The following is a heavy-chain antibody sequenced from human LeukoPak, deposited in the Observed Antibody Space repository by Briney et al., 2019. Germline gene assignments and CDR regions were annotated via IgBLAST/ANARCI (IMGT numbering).Heavy chain of an antibody. V-gene: IGHV1-46*01. D-gene: IGHD2-2*01. CDR2: INPSGGST. J-gene: IGHJ5*02. CDR3: AKDRGNGCSSTSCRSPNWFDP. Sequence: ASVKVSCKASGYTFTSYYMPWVRQAPGQGLEWMGIINPSGGSTSYAQKFQGRVTMTRDTSTSTVYMELSSLRSEDTAVYYCAKDRGNGCSSTSCRSPNWFDPWGQGTLVTVSS. CDR1: GYTFTSYY.